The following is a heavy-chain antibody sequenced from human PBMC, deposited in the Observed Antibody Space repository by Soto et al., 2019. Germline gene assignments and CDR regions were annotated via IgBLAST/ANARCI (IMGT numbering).Heavy chain of an antibody. CDR1: GFTFSSYW. Sequence: GGSLRLSCAASGFTFSSYWMSWVRQAPGKGLEWVANIKQDGSEKYYVDSVKGRFTISRDNAKNSLYLQMNSLRAEDTAVYYCARASAYGDQTAAFAFDIWGQGTMVTVSS. CDR2: IKQDGSEK. D-gene: IGHD4-17*01. CDR3: ARASAYGDQTAAFAFDI. J-gene: IGHJ3*02. V-gene: IGHV3-7*01.